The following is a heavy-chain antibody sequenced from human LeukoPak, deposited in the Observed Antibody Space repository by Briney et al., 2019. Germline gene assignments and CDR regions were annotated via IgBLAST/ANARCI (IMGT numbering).Heavy chain of an antibody. V-gene: IGHV3-48*03. D-gene: IGHD6-19*01. CDR2: IGSSGTTR. Sequence: GGSLRLSCAVSGFPFSIYEMNWVRQAPGKGLEWVSNIGSSGTTRYYADSVKGRFSISRDNAKNSLYLQMNSLRVEDTGVYYCALLAVAGDFDYWGQGALVTVSS. J-gene: IGHJ4*02. CDR3: ALLAVAGDFDY. CDR1: GFPFSIYE.